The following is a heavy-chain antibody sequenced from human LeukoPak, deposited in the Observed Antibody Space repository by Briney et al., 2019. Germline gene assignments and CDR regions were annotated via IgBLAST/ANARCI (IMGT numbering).Heavy chain of an antibody. CDR2: FDPEDGET. D-gene: IGHD2-8*01. CDR1: RYTLTELS. Sequence: GASAKVSCKVSRYTLTELSMHWVRQAPGKGLEWMGGFDPEDGETIYAQKFQGRVTMTEDTSTDTAYMELSSLRSEDTAVYYCATGPYCTNGVCYREYFQHWGQGTLVTVPS. V-gene: IGHV1-24*01. CDR3: ATGPYCTNGVCYREYFQH. J-gene: IGHJ1*01.